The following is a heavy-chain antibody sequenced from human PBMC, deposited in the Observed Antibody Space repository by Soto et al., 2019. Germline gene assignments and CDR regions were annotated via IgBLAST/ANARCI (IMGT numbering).Heavy chain of an antibody. D-gene: IGHD2-15*01. CDR2: ISSTSSFI. Sequence: EVQLVESGGGLVKPGGSLRVSCAASGFTFSTYNMNWVRQAPGKGLEWVSSISSTSSFIYYADSVKGRFTISRDNAKNSLSLHMNRLRAEDTAVYYCARALRYWSGGICYPPPYYFDYWGQGTLVTVSS. J-gene: IGHJ4*02. V-gene: IGHV3-21*01. CDR1: GFTFSTYN. CDR3: ARALRYWSGGICYPPPYYFDY.